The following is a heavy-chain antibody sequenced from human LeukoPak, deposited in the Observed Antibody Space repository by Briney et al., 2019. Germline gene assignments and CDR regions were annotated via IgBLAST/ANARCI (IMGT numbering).Heavy chain of an antibody. D-gene: IGHD6-13*01. CDR1: GGSFSGYY. CDR2: INHSGST. Sequence: PSETLSLTCAVYGGSFSGYYWSWIRQPPGKGLEWIGEINHSGSTNYNPSLKSRVTISVDTSKNQFSLKLSSVTAADTAVYYCARGRGYLVDPWGQGTLSPSPQ. CDR3: ARGRGYLVDP. V-gene: IGHV4-34*01. J-gene: IGHJ5*02.